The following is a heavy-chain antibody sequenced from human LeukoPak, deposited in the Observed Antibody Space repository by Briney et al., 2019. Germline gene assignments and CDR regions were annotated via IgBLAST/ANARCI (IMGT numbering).Heavy chain of an antibody. D-gene: IGHD3-9*01. CDR2: TNPNSGGT. V-gene: IGHV1-2*02. J-gene: IGHJ6*02. CDR3: ARDRYYDILTGSTDYGMDV. CDR1: GYTFTGYY. Sequence: ASVKVSCKASGYTFTGYYMHWVRQAPGQGLEWMGWTNPNSGGTNYAQKFQGRVTMTRDTSISTAYMELSRLRSDDTAVYYCARDRYYDILTGSTDYGMDVWGQGTTVTVSS.